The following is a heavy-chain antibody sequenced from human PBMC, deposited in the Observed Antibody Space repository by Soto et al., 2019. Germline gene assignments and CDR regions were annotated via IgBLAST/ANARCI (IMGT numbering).Heavy chain of an antibody. Sequence: QITLKESGPTLVKPTQTLTLTCTFSGFSLSTTGLGVGWIRQPPGKALEWLALIYWDDDKRYGPSLETRLTLTKHIFKNQVVLTMPNVAPADTATYYCAHFPSMTDSYRALAGIRYWGQGTPVTVSS. D-gene: IGHD6-19*01. CDR2: IYWDDDK. J-gene: IGHJ4*02. CDR3: AHFPSMTDSYRALAGIRY. CDR1: GFSLSTTGLG. V-gene: IGHV2-5*05.